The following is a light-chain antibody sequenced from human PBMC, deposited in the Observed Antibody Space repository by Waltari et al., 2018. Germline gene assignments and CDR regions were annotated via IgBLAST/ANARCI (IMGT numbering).Light chain of an antibody. Sequence: EIVMTQSPATLSVSPGERATLSCRASQSVSSNLAWYQQKPGQAPRLLIYGASTRATGIPARFSGSGSGTEFTLTISSLQSEDFVVYYCQQYNNWPPWWTFGQGTKVEIK. CDR3: QQYNNWPPWWT. J-gene: IGKJ1*01. CDR2: GAS. CDR1: QSVSSN. V-gene: IGKV3-15*01.